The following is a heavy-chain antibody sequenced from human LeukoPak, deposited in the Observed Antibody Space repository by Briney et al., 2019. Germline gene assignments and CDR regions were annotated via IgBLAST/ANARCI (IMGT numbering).Heavy chain of an antibody. Sequence: GSLRLSCAASGFTFSTYTMHWVRQAPGKGLEWVGRIKNRTEGGTTDYAAPVKGRFTISRDDSRHMVFLHMNSLNTGDTAVYFCAAGSGAPGYWGRGTLVTVSS. D-gene: IGHD3-10*01. V-gene: IGHV3-15*01. J-gene: IGHJ4*02. CDR1: GFTFSTYT. CDR3: AAGSGAPGY. CDR2: IKNRTEGGTT.